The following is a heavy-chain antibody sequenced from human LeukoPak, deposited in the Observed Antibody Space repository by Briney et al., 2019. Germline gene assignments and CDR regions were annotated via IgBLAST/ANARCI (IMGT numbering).Heavy chain of an antibody. CDR3: ATDRCSSTSCFIDY. J-gene: IGHJ4*02. D-gene: IGHD2-2*01. CDR2: IKQDGSEK. CDR1: RCTFSNYW. Sequence: PGGSLRLSCAVSRCTFSNYWMSWVRQAPGKGLEWVANIKQDGSEKYYVDSVKGRFTISRDNAKNSLYLQMNSLRAEDRAVYYCATDRCSSTSCFIDYWGQGTLVTVSS. V-gene: IGHV3-7*04.